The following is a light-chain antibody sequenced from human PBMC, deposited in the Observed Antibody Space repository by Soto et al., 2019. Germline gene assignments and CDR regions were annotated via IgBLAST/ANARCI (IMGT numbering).Light chain of an antibody. CDR3: QQYGSSPFT. CDR2: GSS. V-gene: IGKV3-20*01. CDR1: QSISSNY. J-gene: IGKJ3*01. Sequence: EIVLTQSPGTLSLSPGERATLSCWASQSISSNYLAWYQQKPGQPPRLLISGSSIRATGIPKRFSGSASGTNFTLTISSLEPEYFAVFYCQQYGSSPFTFGPVTKVDFK.